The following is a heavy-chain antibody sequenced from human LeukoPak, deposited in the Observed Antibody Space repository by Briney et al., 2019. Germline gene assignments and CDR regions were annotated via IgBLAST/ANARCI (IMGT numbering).Heavy chain of an antibody. J-gene: IGHJ4*02. CDR3: AREVTKLHYFDY. CDR2: IYSGGST. V-gene: IGHV3-53*01. CDR1: GFTVSSNY. D-gene: IGHD4-17*01. Sequence: GGSLRLSCAASGFTVSSNYMSWVRQAPGKGLEWVSVIYSGGSTYYADSVKGRFTISRDNAKNSLYLQMNSLRAEDTAVYYCAREVTKLHYFDYWGQGTLVTVSS.